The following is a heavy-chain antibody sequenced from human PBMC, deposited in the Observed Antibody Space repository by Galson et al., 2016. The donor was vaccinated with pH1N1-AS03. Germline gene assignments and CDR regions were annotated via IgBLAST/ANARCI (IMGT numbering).Heavy chain of an antibody. CDR1: GFSLSDYY. CDR3: ARDPTYATSGYYYPHFDS. V-gene: IGHV3-11*06. Sequence: SLRLSCAASGFSLSDYYMTWIRQAPGKRLEWVAYISFTSDYRHYADSVKGRFTISRDNAKNSLYLQLSSLRAEDTAVYYCARDPTYATSGYYYPHFDSWGQGTLVTVSS. D-gene: IGHD3-22*01. CDR2: ISFTSDYR. J-gene: IGHJ5*01.